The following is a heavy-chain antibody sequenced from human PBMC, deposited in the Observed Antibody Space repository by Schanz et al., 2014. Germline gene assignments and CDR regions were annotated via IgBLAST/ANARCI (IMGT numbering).Heavy chain of an antibody. Sequence: EVQLLESGGGLIQPGGSLRLSCAASGFIFGSSVMAWVRQAPGKGLEWVSAISGSGGSTYYADSVKGRFTISRDNSKNTLYLQMNSLRADDTAMYYCARWFLIRGVILDSWGQGTLVTVSS. D-gene: IGHD3-10*01. CDR2: ISGSGGST. J-gene: IGHJ4*02. CDR1: GFIFGSSV. CDR3: ARWFLIRGVILDS. V-gene: IGHV3-23*01.